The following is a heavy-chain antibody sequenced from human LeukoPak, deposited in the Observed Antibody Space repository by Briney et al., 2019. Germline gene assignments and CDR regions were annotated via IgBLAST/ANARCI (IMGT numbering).Heavy chain of an antibody. CDR2: IYTSGST. V-gene: IGHV4-61*02. D-gene: IGHD2-15*01. CDR1: GYSVGSGYY. J-gene: IGHJ6*03. CDR3: AREPTVVVVAATKLPYYYYMDV. Sequence: SETLSLTCVVSGYSVGSGYYWSWIRQPAGKGLEWIGRIYTSGSTNYNPSLKSRVTISVDTSKNQFSLKLSSVTAADTAVYYCAREPTVVVVAATKLPYYYYMDVWGKGTTVTVSS.